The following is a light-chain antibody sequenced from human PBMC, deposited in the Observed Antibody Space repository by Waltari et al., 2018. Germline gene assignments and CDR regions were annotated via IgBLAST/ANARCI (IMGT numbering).Light chain of an antibody. CDR2: GAS. CDR3: QQYGSSPT. J-gene: IGKJ4*01. V-gene: IGKV3-20*01. Sequence: EIVLTQSTGTLSLSPGERATLSCRASQSFSGSYLAWYQQKPAQAPRLLIYGASSRATGIPDRFSGSGSGTDFTLTISTLEPEDFAVYFCQQYGSSPTFGGGTKVEIK. CDR1: QSFSGSY.